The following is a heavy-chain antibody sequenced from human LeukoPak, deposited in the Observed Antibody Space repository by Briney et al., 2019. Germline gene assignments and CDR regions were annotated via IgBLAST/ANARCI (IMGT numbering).Heavy chain of an antibody. CDR3: ARGRYYDSSGYYIAFDY. Sequence: SETLSLTCTVSGGSISSSSYYWSWIRQPPGKGLEWIGYIYYSGSTNYNPSLKSRVTISVDTSKNQFSLKLSSVTAADTAVYYCARGRYYDSSGYYIAFDYWGQGTLVTVSS. CDR2: IYYSGST. V-gene: IGHV4-61*05. J-gene: IGHJ4*02. D-gene: IGHD3-22*01. CDR1: GGSISSSSYY.